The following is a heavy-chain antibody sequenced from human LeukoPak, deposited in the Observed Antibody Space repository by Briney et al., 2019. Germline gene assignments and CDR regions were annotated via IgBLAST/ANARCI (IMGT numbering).Heavy chain of an antibody. CDR2: ISTSGNT. CDR1: GGSISSYY. CDR3: ARGEGNYFDY. V-gene: IGHV4-4*07. J-gene: IGHJ4*02. Sequence: SETLSLTCTVSGGSISSYYWTWIRQPAGKGLEWIGRISTSGNTNYTPSLKSRVTISVDTSRNQFSLTLTSVTAADAAVYFWARGEGNYFDYWGQGALVTVSS.